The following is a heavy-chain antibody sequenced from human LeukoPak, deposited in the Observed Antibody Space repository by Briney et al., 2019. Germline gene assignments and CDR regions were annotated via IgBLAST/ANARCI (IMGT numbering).Heavy chain of an antibody. D-gene: IGHD3-9*01. J-gene: IGHJ4*02. CDR2: ISSSGSTI. Sequence: PGGSLGLSCAASGFTFSDYYMSWIRQAPGKGLEWVSYISSSGSTIYYADSVKGRFTISRDNAKNSLYLQMNSLRAEDTAVYYCATVYDILTGYYTGLDYWGQGTLVTVSS. V-gene: IGHV3-11*04. CDR3: ATVYDILTGYYTGLDY. CDR1: GFTFSDYY.